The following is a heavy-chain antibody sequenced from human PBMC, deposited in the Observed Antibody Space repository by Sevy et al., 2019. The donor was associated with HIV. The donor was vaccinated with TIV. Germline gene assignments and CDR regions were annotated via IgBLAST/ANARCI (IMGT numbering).Heavy chain of an antibody. V-gene: IGHV3-23*01. CDR3: STDNYYYDSSGYYSGNDY. Sequence: GGCLRLSCAASGFTFSSYAMSWVRQAPGKGLEWVSAISGSGGSTYYADSVKGRFTISRDNSKNTLYLQMNSLRAEDTAVYYCSTDNYYYDSSGYYSGNDYWGQGTLVTVSS. D-gene: IGHD3-22*01. CDR2: ISGSGGST. J-gene: IGHJ4*02. CDR1: GFTFSSYA.